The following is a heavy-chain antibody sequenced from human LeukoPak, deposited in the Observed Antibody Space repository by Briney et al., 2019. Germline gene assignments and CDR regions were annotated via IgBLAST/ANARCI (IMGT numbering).Heavy chain of an antibody. Sequence: GGSLRLSCSASGFTFSSYAMHWVRQAPGKGLGYVSAISSNGGSTYYADSVKGRFTISRDNSKNTLYLQMSSLRAEDTAVYYCVKDRGYCSSTSCYAGGDFDYWGQGTLVTVSS. CDR3: VKDRGYCSSTSCYAGGDFDY. J-gene: IGHJ4*02. D-gene: IGHD2-2*01. V-gene: IGHV3-64D*06. CDR2: ISSNGGST. CDR1: GFTFSSYA.